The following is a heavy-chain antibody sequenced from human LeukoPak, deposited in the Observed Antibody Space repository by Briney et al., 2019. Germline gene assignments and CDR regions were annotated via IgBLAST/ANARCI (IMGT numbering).Heavy chain of an antibody. D-gene: IGHD2-15*01. V-gene: IGHV4-39*01. CDR3: ARYFRYCSGGSCYSEGIY. CDR1: GGFISSSSYY. CDR2: IYYSGST. J-gene: IGHJ4*02. Sequence: PSETLSLTCIVSGGFISSSSYYWGWIRQPPGKGLEWIGSIYYSGSTYYNPSLKSRVTISVDTSKNQFSLKLSSVTAADTAVYYCARYFRYCSGGSCYSEGIYWGQGTLVTVSS.